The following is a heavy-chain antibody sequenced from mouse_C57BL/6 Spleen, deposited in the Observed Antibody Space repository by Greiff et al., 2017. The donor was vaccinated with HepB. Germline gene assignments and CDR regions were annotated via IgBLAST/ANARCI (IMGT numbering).Heavy chain of an antibody. D-gene: IGHD1-1*01. Sequence: VQLKESGPELVKPGASVKIPCKASGYTFTDYNMDWVKQSHGKSLEWIGDINPNNGGTIYNQKFKGKATLTVDKSSSKAYMELRSLTSEDTAVYYCARGLLRYDWYFDVWGTGTTVTVSS. CDR1: GYTFTDYN. CDR2: INPNNGGT. CDR3: ARGLLRYDWYFDV. V-gene: IGHV1-18*01. J-gene: IGHJ1*03.